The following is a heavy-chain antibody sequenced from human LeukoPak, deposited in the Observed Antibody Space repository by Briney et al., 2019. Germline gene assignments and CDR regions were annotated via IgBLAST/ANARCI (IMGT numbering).Heavy chain of an antibody. D-gene: IGHD3-22*01. CDR1: GFTFSSYA. Sequence: GGSLRLSCAASGFTFSSYAIHWVRQAPGKGLEWVAAISYDGSNKNYADSVKGRFTISRDNAKNSLYLQMNSLRAEDTAVYYCARVQGYYYDSSGYFDPWGQGTLVTVSS. V-gene: IGHV3-30*04. J-gene: IGHJ5*02. CDR3: ARVQGYYYDSSGYFDP. CDR2: ISYDGSNK.